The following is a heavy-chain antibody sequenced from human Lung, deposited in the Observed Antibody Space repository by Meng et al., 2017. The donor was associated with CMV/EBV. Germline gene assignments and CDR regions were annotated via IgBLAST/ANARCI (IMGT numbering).Heavy chain of an antibody. CDR3: ARGVAAAPTIYYFGY. V-gene: IGHV1-2*02. D-gene: IGHD6-13*01. CDR2: INPNSGGT. J-gene: IGHJ4*02. CDR1: GYTFTDYY. Sequence: ASVXVSXKASGYTFTDYYMHWVRQAPGQGLEWMGWINPNSGGTNYAQKFQGRVTMTRDTSISTAYMELSRLRSDDTAVYYCARGVAAAPTIYYFGYWGQGTXVTVSS.